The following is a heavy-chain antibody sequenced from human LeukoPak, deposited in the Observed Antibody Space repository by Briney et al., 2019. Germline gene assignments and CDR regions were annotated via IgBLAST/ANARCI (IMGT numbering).Heavy chain of an antibody. CDR1: GYTFTSYG. V-gene: IGHV1-18*01. CDR2: ISAYNGNT. D-gene: IGHD5-12*01. Sequence: ALVKVSCKASGYTFTSYGISWVRQAPGQGLEWMGWISAYNGNTNYAQKLQGRVTMTIDTSTSTAYMELRSLRSDDTAVYYCARARGVGYSGYDFGDYWGQGTLVTVSS. J-gene: IGHJ4*02. CDR3: ARARGVGYSGYDFGDY.